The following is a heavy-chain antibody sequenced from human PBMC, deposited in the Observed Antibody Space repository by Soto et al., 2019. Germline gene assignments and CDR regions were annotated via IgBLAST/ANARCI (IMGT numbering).Heavy chain of an antibody. CDR1: GFTFSSYA. D-gene: IGHD1-26*01. CDR3: AKDRRWELLFDY. CDR2: ISGSGGGT. V-gene: IGHV3-23*01. J-gene: IGHJ4*02. Sequence: GGSLRLSCAASGFTFSSYAMSWVRQAPGKGLEWVSAISGSGGGTYYADSVKGRFTISRDNSKNTLYLQMNSLRAEDTAVYYCAKDRRWELLFDYWGQGTLVTVSS.